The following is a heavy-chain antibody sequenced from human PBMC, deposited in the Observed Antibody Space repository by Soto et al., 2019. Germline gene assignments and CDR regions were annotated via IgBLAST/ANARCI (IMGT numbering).Heavy chain of an antibody. CDR1: GGTFSSYT. J-gene: IGHJ3*02. Sequence: ALVKVSCKASGGTFSSYTISWVRQAPGQGLEWMGRIIPILGIANYAQKFQGRVTITADKSTSTAYMELSSLRSEDTAVYYCARSPHPPDKLADDAFDIRGQGTMVTVSS. CDR3: ARSPHPPDKLADDAFDI. V-gene: IGHV1-69*02. CDR2: IIPILGIA. D-gene: IGHD5-12*01.